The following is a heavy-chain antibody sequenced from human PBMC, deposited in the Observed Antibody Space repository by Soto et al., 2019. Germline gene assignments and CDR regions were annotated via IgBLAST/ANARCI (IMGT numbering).Heavy chain of an antibody. CDR3: AILIN. D-gene: IGHD3-16*01. V-gene: IGHV3-53*01. J-gene: IGHJ4*02. CDR1: GFTVSSNY. Sequence: GGPLRLSRAPSGFTVSSNYMNWVRQAPGKGLEWVSIIYSDGTTSYADSVKGRFTISRDNFKDTLHLQINSLRAEDTAVYYCAILINWGQGTLVTVSS. CDR2: IYSDGTT.